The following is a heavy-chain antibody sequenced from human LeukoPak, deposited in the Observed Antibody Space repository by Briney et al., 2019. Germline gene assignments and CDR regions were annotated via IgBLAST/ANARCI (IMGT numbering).Heavy chain of an antibody. CDR2: ISTSSTYI. Sequence: KSGGSLRLSCAASGFTFAIHAMTWVRQAPGKGLEWVSSISTSSTYIYYADSVKGRFTISRDNAKNSLYLQMNSLRAEDTAVYYCARDPPFIIGTTFFDYWGQGTLVTVSS. V-gene: IGHV3-21*01. CDR3: ARDPPFIIGTTFFDY. J-gene: IGHJ4*02. CDR1: GFTFAIHA. D-gene: IGHD1-20*01.